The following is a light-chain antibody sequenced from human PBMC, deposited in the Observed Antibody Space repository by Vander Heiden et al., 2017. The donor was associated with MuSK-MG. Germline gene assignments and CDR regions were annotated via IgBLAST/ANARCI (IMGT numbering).Light chain of an antibody. CDR2: LGS. Sequence: DIVMTHSPLSLPVTPGEPAYIYCRTSQSPRHRNGNNYLHWFLQKPGQSPKLLIYLGSNRASGVADRFSGSVSGTDFTLKISRGEAEDVGVYYCMQALQTPRTFRQEIKV. CDR1: QSPRHRNGNNY. J-gene: IGKJ1*01. V-gene: IGKV2-28*01. CDR3: MQALQTPRT.